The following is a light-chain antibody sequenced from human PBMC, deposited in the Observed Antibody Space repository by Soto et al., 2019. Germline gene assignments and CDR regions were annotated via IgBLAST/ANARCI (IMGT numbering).Light chain of an antibody. CDR3: QSYDGSLSYV. Sequence: QSVLTQSPSVSGAPGQRVTISCTGSSSNIAAGYDVHWYQQLPGTDPQPLIYGNSNRPSGVPDRFSGSKSGTSASLAITGLQAEDEADYYCQSYDGSLSYVFGTGTKLTVL. J-gene: IGLJ1*01. V-gene: IGLV1-40*01. CDR1: SSNIAAGYD. CDR2: GNS.